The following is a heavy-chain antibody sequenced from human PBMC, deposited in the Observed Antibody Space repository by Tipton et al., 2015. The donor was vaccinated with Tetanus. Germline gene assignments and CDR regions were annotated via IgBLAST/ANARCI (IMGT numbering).Heavy chain of an antibody. Sequence: TLSLTCTVSGESFSGHYWSWIRQAPGKGLEWVGEISASGSTNYNPPLESRITMSAVTTKKRISLRLASLMAADTAVYFCTRSITAAAVWPYDFWGQGTLGTVTS. D-gene: IGHD6-13*01. CDR1: GESFSGHY. CDR2: ISASGST. CDR3: TRSITAAAVWPYDF. J-gene: IGHJ4*02. V-gene: IGHV4-34*01.